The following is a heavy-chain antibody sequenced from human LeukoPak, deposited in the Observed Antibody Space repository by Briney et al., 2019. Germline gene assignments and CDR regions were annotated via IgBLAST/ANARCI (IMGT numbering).Heavy chain of an antibody. V-gene: IGHV3-23*01. CDR3: ARKYSGTNPFDY. CDR2: INNSGGST. Sequence: GGSLRLSCAASGFTLNNYAMSWVRQAPGKGLEWVSIINNSGGSTYYADSVKGRFTISRDLSKNTLYLQMNSLRVEDMALYYCARKYSGTNPFDYWGQGTLVTVSS. J-gene: IGHJ4*02. D-gene: IGHD1-26*01. CDR1: GFTLNNYA.